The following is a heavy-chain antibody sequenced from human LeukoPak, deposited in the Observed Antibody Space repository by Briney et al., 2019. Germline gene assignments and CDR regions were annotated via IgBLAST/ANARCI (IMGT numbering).Heavy chain of an antibody. D-gene: IGHD5-24*01. V-gene: IGHV4-59*01. CDR1: GGSISSYY. CDR3: AGRLWRRDGYNLSAFDI. CDR2: IYYSGST. Sequence: PSETLSLTCTVSGGSISSYYWNWIRQPPGKGLGWIGYIYYSGSTNYNPFLKSRVTISVDTSKNQFSLKLSSVTAADTAVYYCAGRLWRRDGYNLSAFDIWGQGTMVTVSS. J-gene: IGHJ3*02.